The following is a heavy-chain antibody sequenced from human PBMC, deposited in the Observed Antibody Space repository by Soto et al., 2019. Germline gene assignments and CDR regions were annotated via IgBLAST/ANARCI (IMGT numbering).Heavy chain of an antibody. Sequence: QVQLVQSGAEVKKPGASVKVSCKASGYTFTSYGISWVRQAPGQGPEWMGWVRAYNGNTNYAQKLQCRVTMTTDTSTSTAYVELRSLRSDVTAVYYCARDLPTMDVWGQGATVTVSS. CDR1: GYTFTSYG. V-gene: IGHV1-18*01. CDR2: VRAYNGNT. J-gene: IGHJ6*02. CDR3: ARDLPTMDV.